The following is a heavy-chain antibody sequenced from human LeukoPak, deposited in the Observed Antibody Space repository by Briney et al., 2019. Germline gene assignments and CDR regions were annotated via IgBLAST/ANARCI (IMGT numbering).Heavy chain of an antibody. Sequence: GGSLRLSCAASGFTVSSYWIHWIRQAPGKGLVWVSLIRRDGTTSFAASVQGRFTISRDNARNTLYLQMNSLAAEDTAVYYCARDAGQATPFDYWGPGTLVTVSS. V-gene: IGHV3-74*01. CDR3: ARDAGQATPFDY. J-gene: IGHJ4*02. CDR2: IRRDGTT. CDR1: GFTVSSYW. D-gene: IGHD2-15*01.